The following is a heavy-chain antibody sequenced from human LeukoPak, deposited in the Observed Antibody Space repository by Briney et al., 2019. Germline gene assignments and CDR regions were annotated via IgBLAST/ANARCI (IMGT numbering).Heavy chain of an antibody. D-gene: IGHD5-18*01. CDR3: ARKNPVGYNNFDF. CDR1: SGSISTYY. Sequence: PSETLSLTCNVSSGSISTYYWNWIRQPPGKGLEWIGYIYNSGTTNYNPSLKSRVTISVHTSKNQFSLNLRSVTAADTAVYYCARKNPVGYNNFDFWGQGTLVAVSS. J-gene: IGHJ4*02. CDR2: IYNSGTT. V-gene: IGHV4-59*01.